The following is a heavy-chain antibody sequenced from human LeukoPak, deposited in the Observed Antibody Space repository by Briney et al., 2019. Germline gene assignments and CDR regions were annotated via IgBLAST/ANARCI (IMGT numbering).Heavy chain of an antibody. V-gene: IGHV1-24*01. CDR3: AKEGSGTDYYFDY. D-gene: IGHD6-13*01. Sequence: VASVTVSCKVSGYTLTELSMHWVRQAPGKGLEWMGGFDPEDGETIYAQKFQGRVTMTEDTSTDTAYMELSSLRSEDTAVYYCAKEGSGTDYYFDYWGQGTLVTVSS. CDR2: FDPEDGET. CDR1: GYTLTELS. J-gene: IGHJ4*02.